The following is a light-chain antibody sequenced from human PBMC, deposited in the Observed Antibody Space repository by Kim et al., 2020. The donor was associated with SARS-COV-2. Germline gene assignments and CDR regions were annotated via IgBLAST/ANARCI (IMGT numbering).Light chain of an antibody. Sequence: DIVMTQSPDSLAVSLGERATINCKPSQSVLYSSNNKNYLAWYQQKPGQPPKLLIYWASTRESGVPDRFSGSGSGTDFTLTISSLQAEDVAVYYCQQYYSTLTFGPGTKVDIK. CDR2: WAS. V-gene: IGKV4-1*01. J-gene: IGKJ3*01. CDR3: QQYYSTLT. CDR1: QSVLYSSNNKNY.